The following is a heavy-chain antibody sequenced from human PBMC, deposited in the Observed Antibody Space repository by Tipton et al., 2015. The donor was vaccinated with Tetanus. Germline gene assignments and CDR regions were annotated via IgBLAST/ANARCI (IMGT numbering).Heavy chain of an antibody. CDR2: IYDSYDSGST. CDR3: ARGFGSNWYYFDY. J-gene: IGHJ4*02. V-gene: IGHV4-61*08. D-gene: IGHD6-13*01. Sequence: TLSLTCTVSGASVSSGGYYWSWIRQPPGKGLEWIGYIYDSYDSGSTKYNPSLKSRVTISVNTSKNQFSLRLTSVTAADTAVYYCARGFGSNWYYFDYWGQGTLVTVSS. CDR1: GASVSSGGYY.